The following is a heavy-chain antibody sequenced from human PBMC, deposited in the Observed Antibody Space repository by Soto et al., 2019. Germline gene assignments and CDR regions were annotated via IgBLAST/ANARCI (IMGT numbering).Heavy chain of an antibody. Sequence: SVKVSCKASGGTFSSYRINWVQQAPGQGLEWVGGIVPIYRTADYAQKFQGRVTITADESARTSYMELRSLKSQDTAVYYCVRDSGAKLSSSWGQGTLVTVSS. CDR1: GGTFSSYR. CDR3: VRDSGAKLSSS. CDR2: IVPIYRTA. D-gene: IGHD6-13*01. V-gene: IGHV1-69*13. J-gene: IGHJ4*02.